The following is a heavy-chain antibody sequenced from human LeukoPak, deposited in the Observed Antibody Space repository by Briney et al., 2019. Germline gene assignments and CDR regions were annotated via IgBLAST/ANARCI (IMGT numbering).Heavy chain of an antibody. D-gene: IGHD3-9*01. CDR2: IYYSGST. J-gene: IGHJ5*02. Sequence: SETLSLTCIVSGVSISSYYWSWIRQPPGKGLEWIGYIYYSGSTNYNPSLKSRVTISVDTSKNQFSLKLSSVTAADTAVYYCARLYYDILTGPRGGFDPWGQGTLVTVSS. CDR1: GVSISSYY. V-gene: IGHV4-59*01. CDR3: ARLYYDILTGPRGGFDP.